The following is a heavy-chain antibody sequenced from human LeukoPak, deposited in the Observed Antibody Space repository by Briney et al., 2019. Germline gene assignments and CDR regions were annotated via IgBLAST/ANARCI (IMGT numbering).Heavy chain of an antibody. Sequence: ASVKVSCKASGYTFTSYSISWVRQAPGQGLEWMGCISTDNGNTIYAQKVKGRFTMTTDTSKSTAYMEMRSLRSDKTAVYYCGRAAYCGGGSCYFDYWGQGTLVTVSS. CDR3: GRAAYCGGGSCYFDY. V-gene: IGHV1-18*01. D-gene: IGHD2-15*01. CDR2: ISTDNGNT. J-gene: IGHJ4*02. CDR1: GYTFTSYS.